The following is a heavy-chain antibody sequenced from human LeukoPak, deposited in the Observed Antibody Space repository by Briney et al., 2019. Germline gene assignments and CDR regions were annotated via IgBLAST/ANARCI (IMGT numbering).Heavy chain of an antibody. CDR3: ARDFTYYDFWSGYGQFDY. J-gene: IGHJ4*02. CDR2: ISHDGSNK. Sequence: GGSLRLSCAASGFTFSSYAMHWVRQAPGKGLEWVAVISHDGSNKYSADSVKGRFTISRDNSKNTLYLQMNSLRAEDTAVYYCARDFTYYDFWSGYGQFDYWGQGTLVTVSS. CDR1: GFTFSSYA. V-gene: IGHV3-30-3*01. D-gene: IGHD3-3*01.